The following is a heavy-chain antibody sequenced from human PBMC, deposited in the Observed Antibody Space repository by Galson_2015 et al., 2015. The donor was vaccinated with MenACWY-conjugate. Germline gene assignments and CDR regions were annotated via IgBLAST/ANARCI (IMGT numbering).Heavy chain of an antibody. CDR2: INPSGGST. CDR3: ARNYLSFDY. Sequence: SVKASCKASGYTFSSYYVHWVRQAPGQGLEWMGIINPSGGSTTYAQKFQGRVTMTRDTSTSTVYMELSSLRFEDTAIYYCARNYLSFDYWGQGTLVTVSS. D-gene: IGHD5-24*01. J-gene: IGHJ4*02. CDR1: GYTFSSYY. V-gene: IGHV1-46*03.